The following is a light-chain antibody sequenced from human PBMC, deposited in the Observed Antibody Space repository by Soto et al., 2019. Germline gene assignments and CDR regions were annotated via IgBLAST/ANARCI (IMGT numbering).Light chain of an antibody. CDR1: SSNIGRNA. J-gene: IGLJ2*01. Sequence: QSALTQRPSASGTPGQRVTISCSGSSSNIGRNAVNWYQQLPGTAPKLLIFSNNERPSGVPDQFSGSKSGTSASLAISGLQSEDEADYYCTAWDDSLSGHVVFGGGTKLTVL. CDR3: TAWDDSLSGHVV. V-gene: IGLV1-44*01. CDR2: SNN.